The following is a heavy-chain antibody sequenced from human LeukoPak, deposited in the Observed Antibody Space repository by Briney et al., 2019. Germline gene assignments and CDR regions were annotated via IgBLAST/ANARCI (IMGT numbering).Heavy chain of an antibody. CDR1: GGSISGYY. D-gene: IGHD4-17*01. J-gene: IGHJ5*02. CDR2: MYHGGST. Sequence: NPSETLSLTCTVSGGSISGYYWSWIRQPPGKGLEWIGYMYHGGSTYYNPSLESRVTISVDRSKNQFSLKLSSVTAADTAVYYCASTNDFGDYVGAWGQGTLVTVSS. V-gene: IGHV4-59*12. CDR3: ASTNDFGDYVGA.